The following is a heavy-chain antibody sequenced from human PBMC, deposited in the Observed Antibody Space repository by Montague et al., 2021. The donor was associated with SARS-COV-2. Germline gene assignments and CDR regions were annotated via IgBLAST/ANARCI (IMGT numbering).Heavy chain of an antibody. CDR3: GKWGYDILTGDFDY. J-gene: IGHJ4*02. CDR1: GFTFSSYA. CDR2: IYSGGSST. D-gene: IGHD3-9*01. V-gene: IGHV3-23*03. Sequence: SLSLSWAASGFTFSSYAMSWVRQAPGKGLEWVSVIYSGGSSTYYADSVKGRFTISRDNSKNTLYLQMNSLRAEDTAVYYCGKWGYDILTGDFDYWGQGPLVTVSS.